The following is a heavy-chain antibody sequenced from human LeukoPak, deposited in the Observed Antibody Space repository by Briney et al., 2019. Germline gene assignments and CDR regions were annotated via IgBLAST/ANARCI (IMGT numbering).Heavy chain of an antibody. D-gene: IGHD6-6*01. CDR2: INHSGST. CDR1: GGSFSGYY. Sequence: PSETLSLNCAVYGGSFSGYYWSWIRQPPGKGLEWIGEINHSGSTNYNPSLKSRVTISVDTSKNQFSLKLSSVTAADTAVYYCARRGRPYSSSSGDFDYWGQGTLVTVSS. V-gene: IGHV4-34*01. CDR3: ARRGRPYSSSSGDFDY. J-gene: IGHJ4*02.